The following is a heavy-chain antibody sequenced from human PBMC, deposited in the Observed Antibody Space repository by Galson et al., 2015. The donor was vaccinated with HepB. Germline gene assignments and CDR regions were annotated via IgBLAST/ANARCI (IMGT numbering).Heavy chain of an antibody. D-gene: IGHD1-26*01. V-gene: IGHV3-23*01. CDR3: AKTTEWEPLYYFDY. Sequence: SLRLSCAASGFTFSSYAMSWVRQAPGTGLEWVSAISGSAGGTYYADSVKGRFTISRDNSKNTLYLQMNSLRAEDTAVYYCAKTTEWEPLYYFDYWGQGTLDTVSS. J-gene: IGHJ4*02. CDR1: GFTFSSYA. CDR2: ISGSAGGT.